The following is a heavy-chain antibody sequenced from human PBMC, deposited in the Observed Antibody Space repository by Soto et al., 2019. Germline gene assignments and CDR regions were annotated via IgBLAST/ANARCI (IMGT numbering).Heavy chain of an antibody. CDR1: GYTFTNYW. CDR2: IYPGDSDT. CDR3: AASIFYYGMDV. V-gene: IGHV5-51*07. J-gene: IGHJ6*02. Sequence: PGESLKISCKGFGYTFTNYWIGWAHQIPGKGPEWMGLIYPGDSDTKYNPSFQGQVTISADKSITTTYLQWRSLKASDTAIYYCAASIFYYGMDVGGQGTTVTVSS.